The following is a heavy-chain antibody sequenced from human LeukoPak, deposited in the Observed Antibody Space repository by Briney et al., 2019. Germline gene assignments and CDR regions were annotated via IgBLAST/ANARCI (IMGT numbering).Heavy chain of an antibody. V-gene: IGHV3-33*01. J-gene: IGHJ4*02. CDR1: GFTFSSYG. CDR3: ARIMVATTREAFDY. D-gene: IGHD5-12*01. Sequence: GGSLRLSCVASGFTFSSYGMHWVRQAPGKGLEWVGLIWFDGSDKYYADSVKGRFTISRDNSNNTLSLQMNSLRAEDTAIYYCARIMVATTREAFDYWGQGTRVTVSS. CDR2: IWFDGSDK.